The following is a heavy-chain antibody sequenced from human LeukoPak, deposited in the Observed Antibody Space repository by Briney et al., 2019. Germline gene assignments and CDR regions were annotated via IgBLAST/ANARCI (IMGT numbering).Heavy chain of an antibody. D-gene: IGHD3-22*01. CDR2: IYTSGST. CDR1: GGSISSYY. J-gene: IGHJ4*02. V-gene: IGHV4-4*07. Sequence: SEALSLTCTVSGGSISSYYWSWIRQPAGKGLEWIGRIYTSGSTNYNPSLKSRVTMSVDTSKNQFSLKLSSVTAADTAVYYCARQRHYYDSSGYFDYWGQGTLVTVSS. CDR3: ARQRHYYDSSGYFDY.